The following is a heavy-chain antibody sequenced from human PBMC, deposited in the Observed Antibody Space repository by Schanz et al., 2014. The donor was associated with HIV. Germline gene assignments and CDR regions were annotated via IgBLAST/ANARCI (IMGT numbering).Heavy chain of an antibody. J-gene: IGHJ4*02. CDR1: GFNFNNYA. CDR2: ISESGGRT. V-gene: IGHV3-23*01. Sequence: EVQLLESGGGLEQPGGSLRLSCAASGFNFNNYAMTWVRQAPGKGLEWVSSISESGGRTYYADSVNGRFTISSDNSKNTLYLQMTTLRIDDTAVYYCAKPEYDSRGSSQSHFDYWGQGTLVTVSS. CDR3: AKPEYDSRGSSQSHFDY. D-gene: IGHD3-22*01.